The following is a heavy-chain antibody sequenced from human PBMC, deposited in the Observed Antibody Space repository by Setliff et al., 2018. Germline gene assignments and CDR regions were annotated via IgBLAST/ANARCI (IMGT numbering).Heavy chain of an antibody. D-gene: IGHD2-21*02. Sequence: AGGSLRLSCAASGFAFSSFAMTWVRQAPGKRLEWVSTISGAGGNMYYADSVQGRFVISRDNSMNTLYLQMNRLSAEDTAVFYCVKGSDPYYFYYMDVCGKGTTVTVS. CDR3: VKGSDPYYFYYMDV. J-gene: IGHJ6*03. CDR2: ISGAGGNM. CDR1: GFAFSSFA. V-gene: IGHV3-23*01.